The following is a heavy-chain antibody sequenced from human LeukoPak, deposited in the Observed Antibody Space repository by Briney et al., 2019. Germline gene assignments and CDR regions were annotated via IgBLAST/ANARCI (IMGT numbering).Heavy chain of an antibody. V-gene: IGHV1-69*13. CDR2: IIPILGTA. J-gene: IGHJ5*02. D-gene: IGHD6-13*01. CDR3: ARELEYGYSSPLHWFDP. Sequence: ASVKVSCKASGGTFSSYAISWVRQAPGQGLEWMGGIIPILGTANYAQKFQGRVTITADESTSTAYMELRSLRSDDTAVYYCARELEYGYSSPLHWFDPWGQGTLVTVSS. CDR1: GGTFSSYA.